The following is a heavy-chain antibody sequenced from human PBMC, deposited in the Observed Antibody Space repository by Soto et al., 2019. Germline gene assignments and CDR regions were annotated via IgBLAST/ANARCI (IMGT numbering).Heavy chain of an antibody. CDR2: IFYSGST. CDR3: TRHEGGAAADRPLDY. V-gene: IGHV4-31*03. CDR1: GGSISSGVYY. D-gene: IGHD6-13*01. J-gene: IGHJ4*02. Sequence: SATLSLTCTVSGGSISSGVYYWSWIRQHPGKGLEWIGYIFYSGSTYYNPSLKSRVTISVDTSKNQFSLKLSSVTAADTAVYNCTRHEGGAAADRPLDYWGQGTLVTVSS.